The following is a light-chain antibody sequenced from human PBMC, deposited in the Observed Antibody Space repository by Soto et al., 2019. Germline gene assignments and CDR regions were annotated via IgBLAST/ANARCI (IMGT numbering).Light chain of an antibody. V-gene: IGKV3-15*01. CDR3: QQYDSLPYT. Sequence: EIMMTQSPATLSVSPGERATLSCRASQSVSNNVAWYQQKPGQAPRLLIYYASTRATGIPARFSGSGSGTDFTFTISSLQPEDIATYYCQQYDSLPYTFGQGTKLEIK. CDR1: QSVSNN. J-gene: IGKJ2*01. CDR2: YAS.